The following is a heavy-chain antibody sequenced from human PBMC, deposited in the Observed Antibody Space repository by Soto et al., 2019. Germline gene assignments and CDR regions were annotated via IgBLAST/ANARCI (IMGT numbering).Heavy chain of an antibody. CDR1: GGSITSYY. CDR3: ARGRNDLYWYFDL. Sequence: QVQLQESGPGLVKPSETLSLTCTVSGGSITSYYWSWIRQPPGKGLEWIGNVYYSGSTNYNPSLKSRVTISVDTSKNNFSLKLSSVTAADTAVYHCARGRNDLYWYFDLWGRGTLVTVSS. CDR2: VYYSGST. J-gene: IGHJ2*01. D-gene: IGHD1-1*01. V-gene: IGHV4-59*01.